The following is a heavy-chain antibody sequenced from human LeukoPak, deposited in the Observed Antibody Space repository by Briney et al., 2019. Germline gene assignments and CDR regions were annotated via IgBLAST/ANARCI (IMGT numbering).Heavy chain of an antibody. CDR1: GGSISSHY. J-gene: IGHJ6*03. V-gene: IGHV4-59*11. CDR3: ARVSTLQYYYYMDV. CDR2: IYHSGST. Sequence: PSETLSLTCTVSGGSISSHYWSWIRQPPGKGQECIGYIYHSGSTNYNPSLKSRVTISVDTSNKQFSLKLSSVTAADTAVYYCARVSTLQYYYYMDVWGKGTTVTVSS.